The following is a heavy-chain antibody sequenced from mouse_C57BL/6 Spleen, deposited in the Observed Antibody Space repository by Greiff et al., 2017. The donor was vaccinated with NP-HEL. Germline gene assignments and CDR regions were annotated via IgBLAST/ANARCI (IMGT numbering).Heavy chain of an antibody. CDR3: ARQYGYYGSSPHWYFDV. J-gene: IGHJ1*03. Sequence: QVQLQQSGAELMKPGASVTLSCKATGYTFTGYWIEWVKQRPGHGLEWIGEILPGSGSTNYNEKFKGKATFTADTSSNTAYMQLSSLTTEDSAIYYCARQYGYYGSSPHWYFDVWGTGTTVTVSS. CDR2: ILPGSGST. V-gene: IGHV1-9*01. D-gene: IGHD1-1*01. CDR1: GYTFTGYW.